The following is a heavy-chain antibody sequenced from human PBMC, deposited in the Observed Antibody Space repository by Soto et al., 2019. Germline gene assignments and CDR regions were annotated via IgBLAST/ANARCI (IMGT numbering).Heavy chain of an antibody. CDR2: IIPIFGTA. V-gene: IGHV1-69*13. D-gene: IGHD4-17*01. J-gene: IGHJ4*02. CDR1: GGTFSSYA. Sequence: SVKVSCKASGGTFSSYAISWVRQAPGQGLEWMGGIIPIFGTANYAQKFQGRVTITADESTSTAYMELSSLRSEDTAVYYCARGVTTVTPNFDYWGQGTLVTVLL. CDR3: ARGVTTVTPNFDY.